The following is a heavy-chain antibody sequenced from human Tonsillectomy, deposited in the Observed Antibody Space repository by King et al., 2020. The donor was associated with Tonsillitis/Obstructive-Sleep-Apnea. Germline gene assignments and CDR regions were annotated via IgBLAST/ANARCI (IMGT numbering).Heavy chain of an antibody. CDR2: IFYSGSA. D-gene: IGHD6-19*01. J-gene: IGHJ4*02. Sequence: LQLQESGPGLVKPSETLSLTCNVSGASISDFYWSWIRQPPGKGLAWLGFIFYSGSAYYNPSLKSRVTISIDTSKNPVSLRLTSVTAADTAVYYCARDLTRVAGGWYHFDFWGQGTLVTVSS. CDR3: ARDLTRVAGGWYHFDF. CDR1: GASISDFY. V-gene: IGHV4-59*01.